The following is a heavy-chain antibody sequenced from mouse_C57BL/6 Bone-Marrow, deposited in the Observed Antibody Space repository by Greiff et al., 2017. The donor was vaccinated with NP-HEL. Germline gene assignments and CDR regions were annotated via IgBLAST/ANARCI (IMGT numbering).Heavy chain of an antibody. V-gene: IGHV5-6*01. Sequence: EVHLVESGGDLVKPGGSLKLSCAASGFTFSSYGMSWVRQTPDKRLEWVATISSGGSYTYYPDSVKGRFTLSRDNAKNTLDLQMISRKSEDTDMYYCARHERPLTVTYAMDYWGQGTSVTVSS. D-gene: IGHD4-1*01. CDR2: ISSGGSYT. CDR3: ARHERPLTVTYAMDY. J-gene: IGHJ4*01. CDR1: GFTFSSYG.